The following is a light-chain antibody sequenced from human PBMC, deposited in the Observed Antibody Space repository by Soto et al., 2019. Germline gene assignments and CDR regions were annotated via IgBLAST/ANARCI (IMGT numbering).Light chain of an antibody. CDR3: SSYTSSSTPYV. J-gene: IGLJ1*01. CDR1: SSDVGGYNY. CDR2: EVS. V-gene: IGLV2-14*01. Sequence: QSALTQPASVSGSPGQSITISCTGTSSDVGGYNYVSWYQQHPGKATKLMIYEVSNRPTGGSNRFSGSKSGNTASLTISGLQAEDEADYYCSSYTSSSTPYVFGTGTKLTVL.